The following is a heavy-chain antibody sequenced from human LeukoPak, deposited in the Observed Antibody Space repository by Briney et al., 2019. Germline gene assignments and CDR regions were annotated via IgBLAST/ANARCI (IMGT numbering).Heavy chain of an antibody. V-gene: IGHV3-7*02. Sequence: GGSLRLSCAASGFTFSSYWMTWVCQAPGRGLEWVANIKGDGSEKYYADSVRGQFTISRDNAKNSLYLQMNSLRAEDTAVYYCAMFGLVAAIDSWGQGTLVTVSS. J-gene: IGHJ4*02. D-gene: IGHD5-12*01. CDR1: GFTFSSYW. CDR3: AMFGLVAAIDS. CDR2: IKGDGSEK.